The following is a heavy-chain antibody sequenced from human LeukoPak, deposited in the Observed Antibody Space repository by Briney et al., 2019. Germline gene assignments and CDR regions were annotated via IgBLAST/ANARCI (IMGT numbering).Heavy chain of an antibody. V-gene: IGHV3-53*01. Sequence: GGSLRLSCAASGFTVSSNYMSWVRQAPGKGLEWVSVIYSGGSTYYADSVKGRFTISRDNAKNSLYLQMNSLRDEDTAVYYCAEVRSSVFDIWGQGTMVTVSS. CDR3: AEVRSSVFDI. CDR2: IYSGGST. CDR1: GFTVSSNY. D-gene: IGHD5/OR15-5a*01. J-gene: IGHJ3*02.